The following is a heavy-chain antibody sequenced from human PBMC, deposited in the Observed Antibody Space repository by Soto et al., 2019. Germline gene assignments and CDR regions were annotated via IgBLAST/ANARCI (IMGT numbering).Heavy chain of an antibody. CDR3: ARGQMDDFWSGYYFADRWFDP. CDR2: ISAYNGNT. D-gene: IGHD3-3*01. Sequence: GASVKVSCKASGYTFSSYGVSGVRQTPGQGREWMGWISAYNGNTNYAQKLQGRVTMTTDTSTSTAYMELRSLRSDDTAVYYCARGQMDDFWSGYYFADRWFDPWGQGTLVTVSS. J-gene: IGHJ5*02. CDR1: GYTFSSYG. V-gene: IGHV1-18*01.